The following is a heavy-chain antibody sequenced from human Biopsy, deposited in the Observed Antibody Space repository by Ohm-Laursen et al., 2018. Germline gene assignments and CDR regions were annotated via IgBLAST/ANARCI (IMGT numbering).Heavy chain of an antibody. D-gene: IGHD2/OR15-2a*01. CDR3: ARATNSTGWPYYYFYGMDV. CDR1: GGSISSDY. CDR2: IYYSGST. J-gene: IGHJ6*02. V-gene: IGHV4-59*01. Sequence: PGTLSLTCTASGGSISSDYWSWIWQTPGKGLEWIGYIYYSGSTNYNPSLKSRVTISVDTSKNQFSLRLNSVTAADTAVYYCARATNSTGWPYYYFYGMDVWGQGTTVTVSS.